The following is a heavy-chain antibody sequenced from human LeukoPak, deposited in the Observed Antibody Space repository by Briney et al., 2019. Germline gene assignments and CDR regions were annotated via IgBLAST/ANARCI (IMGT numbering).Heavy chain of an antibody. Sequence: GGSLRLSCAASGFIFSSYGMHWVRQAPGKGLEWVAFIRYDGSNKYYADSVKGRFTISRDNSKNTLYLQMNSLRAEDTAVYYCARTVVGWSDFYYYMDVWGKGTTVTISS. J-gene: IGHJ6*03. V-gene: IGHV3-30*02. CDR3: ARTVVGWSDFYYYMDV. CDR1: GFIFSSYG. CDR2: IRYDGSNK. D-gene: IGHD4-23*01.